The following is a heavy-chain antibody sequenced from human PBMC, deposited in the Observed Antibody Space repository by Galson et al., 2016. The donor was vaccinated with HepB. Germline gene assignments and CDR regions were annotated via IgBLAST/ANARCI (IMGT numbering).Heavy chain of an antibody. Sequence: SLRLSCAASRFTFSRYGMHWVRQAPGKGLEWVAGIWYDGSNKYYADSVKGRFTISRDNSKNTLYLQMNSLRAEDTAVYYCAREDPNVAVAALDYWGQGTLVTVCS. CDR1: RFTFSRYG. CDR2: IWYDGSNK. CDR3: AREDPNVAVAALDY. J-gene: IGHJ4*02. V-gene: IGHV3-33*01. D-gene: IGHD6-19*01.